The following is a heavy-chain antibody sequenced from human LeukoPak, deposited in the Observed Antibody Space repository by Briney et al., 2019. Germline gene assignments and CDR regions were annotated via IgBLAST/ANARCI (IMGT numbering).Heavy chain of an antibody. V-gene: IGHV4-34*01. Sequence: SETLSLTCAVYGGSFSGYYWSWIRQPPGKGLEWIGEINHSGSTNYNPSLKSRVTISVDTSKNQFSLKLSPVTAADTAVYYCARGRALTDRAYWFDPWGQGTLVTVSS. CDR3: ARGRALTDRAYWFDP. D-gene: IGHD4-11*01. CDR1: GGSFSGYY. CDR2: INHSGST. J-gene: IGHJ5*02.